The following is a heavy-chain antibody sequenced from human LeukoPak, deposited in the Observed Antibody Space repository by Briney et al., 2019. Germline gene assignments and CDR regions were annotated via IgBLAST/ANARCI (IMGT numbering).Heavy chain of an antibody. CDR2: INHSGST. CDR3: ARGGIVVPALDY. J-gene: IGHJ4*02. V-gene: IGHV4-34*01. Sequence: PSETLSLTSAVYGGSFSGYYWSWIPERPGKGLERIGEINHSGSTNYNPSLKSRVTISVDTSKNQFSLKLSSVTAADTAVYYCARGGIVVPALDYWGQGTLVTVSS. D-gene: IGHD2-2*01. CDR1: GGSFSGYY.